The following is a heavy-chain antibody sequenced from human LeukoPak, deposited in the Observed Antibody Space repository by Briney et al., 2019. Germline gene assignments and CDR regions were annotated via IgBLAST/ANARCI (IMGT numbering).Heavy chain of an antibody. Sequence: GASVKVSCKASGYTFTRYGINWVRQAPGQGLEWMGWISGYNGYTNYTQKLQGRVTMTTDTSTSTAYMELRSLRSEDTAVYFCATTLVGVAHLHYWGQGTLVTVSS. CDR2: ISGYNGYT. J-gene: IGHJ4*02. V-gene: IGHV1-18*01. CDR3: ATTLVGVAHLHY. CDR1: GYTFTRYG. D-gene: IGHD1-26*01.